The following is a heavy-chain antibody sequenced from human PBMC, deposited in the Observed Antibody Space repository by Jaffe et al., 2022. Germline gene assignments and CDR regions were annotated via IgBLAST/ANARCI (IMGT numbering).Heavy chain of an antibody. D-gene: IGHD4-17*01. V-gene: IGHV3-30*18. CDR3: AKDTTVTIDAFDI. J-gene: IGHJ3*02. CDR1: GFTFSSYG. CDR2: ISYDGSNK. Sequence: QVQLVESGGGVVQPGRSLRLSCAASGFTFSSYGMHWVRQAPGKGLEWVAVISYDGSNKYYADSVKGRFTISRDNSKNTLYLQMNSLRAEDTAVYYCAKDTTVTIDAFDIWGQGTMVTVSS.